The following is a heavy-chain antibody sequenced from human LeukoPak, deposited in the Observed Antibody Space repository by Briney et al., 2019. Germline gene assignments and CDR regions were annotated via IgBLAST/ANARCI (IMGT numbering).Heavy chain of an antibody. CDR3: AREPRCTSSSCYSYDY. CDR2: IYTSGST. J-gene: IGHJ4*02. Sequence: TSETLSLTCTVAGGSISSYYWSWIRQPAGKGLEWIGRIYTSGSTKYNPSLKRRVTMSVDTSKNQFSLKVSTVTDADTAVYYCAREPRCTSSSCYSYDYWGQGTLVIVSA. CDR1: GGSISSYY. V-gene: IGHV4-4*07. D-gene: IGHD2-2*01.